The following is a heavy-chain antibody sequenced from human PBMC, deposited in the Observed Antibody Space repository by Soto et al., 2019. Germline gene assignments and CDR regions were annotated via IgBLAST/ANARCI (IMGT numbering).Heavy chain of an antibody. Sequence: ASVKVSCKASGYTFTSYAMHWVRQAPGQRLEWMGWINAGNGNTKYSQKFQGRVTITRDTSASTAYMELSSLRSEDTAVYYCARGGDSLVPFQHWGQGTLVTSPQ. CDR2: INAGNGNT. D-gene: IGHD4-17*01. J-gene: IGHJ1*01. CDR3: ARGGDSLVPFQH. CDR1: GYTFTSYA. V-gene: IGHV1-3*01.